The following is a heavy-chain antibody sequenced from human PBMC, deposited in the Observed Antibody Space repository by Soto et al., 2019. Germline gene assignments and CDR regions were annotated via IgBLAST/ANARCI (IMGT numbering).Heavy chain of an antibody. D-gene: IGHD3-10*01. V-gene: IGHV1-69*06. CDR2: IVTIYAAA. J-gene: IGHJ6*02. CDR3: ARGATMAWSSYYAMDV. Sequence: QVQLVQSGAEVKKPGSSVKVSCKASRDTFSSYTISWVRQAPGQGLEWMGGIVTIYAAANYAQKFQGRVTITADKSTSTVYMELTTLRSEDTAVYYCARGATMAWSSYYAMDVWGHGTTVTVSS. CDR1: RDTFSSYT.